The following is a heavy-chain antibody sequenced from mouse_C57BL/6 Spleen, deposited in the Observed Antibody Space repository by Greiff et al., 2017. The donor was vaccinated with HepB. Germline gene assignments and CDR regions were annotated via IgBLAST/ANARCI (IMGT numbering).Heavy chain of an antibody. V-gene: IGHV1-61*01. CDR1: GYTFTSYW. J-gene: IGHJ2*01. CDR2: IYPSDSET. Sequence: VKLQQPGAELVRPGSSVKLSCKASGYTFTSYWMDWVKQRPGQGLEWIGNIYPSDSETHYNQKFKDKATLTVDKSSSTAYMQLSSLTSEDSAVYYCARSRITTVVAYYFDYWGQGTTLTVSS. D-gene: IGHD1-1*01. CDR3: ARSRITTVVAYYFDY.